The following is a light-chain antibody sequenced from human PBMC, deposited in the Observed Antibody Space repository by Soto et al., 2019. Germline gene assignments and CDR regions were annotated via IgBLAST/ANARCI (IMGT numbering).Light chain of an antibody. CDR3: QQYGSAPWT. CDR1: QTIRSNY. V-gene: IGKV3-20*01. CDR2: GAS. J-gene: IGKJ1*01. Sequence: ETVLTQSPGTLSLSPGERATLSCRASQTIRSNYLAWYRQTPGQAPRLLIYGASNRATGIADRFSGSGSGTYFTLILNRLEPEDFALYYCQQYGSAPWTFGQGNKVEIK.